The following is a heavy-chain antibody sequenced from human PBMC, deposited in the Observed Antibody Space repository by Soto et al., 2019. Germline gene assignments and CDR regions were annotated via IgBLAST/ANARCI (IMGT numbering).Heavy chain of an antibody. CDR2: IYSGGST. CDR1: GFTVSSNY. V-gene: IGHV3-53*01. Sequence: GGSLRLSCAAPGFTVSSNYMSWVRQAPGKGLEWVSVIYSGGSTYYADSVKGRFTISRDNSKNTLYLQMNSLRAEDTAVYYCARHYDFWSGYQYFDYWGQGTLVTVSS. CDR3: ARHYDFWSGYQYFDY. J-gene: IGHJ4*02. D-gene: IGHD3-3*01.